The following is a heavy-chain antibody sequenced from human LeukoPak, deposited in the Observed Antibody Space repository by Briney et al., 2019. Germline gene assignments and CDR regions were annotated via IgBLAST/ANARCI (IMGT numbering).Heavy chain of an antibody. Sequence: KPSETLSLTCTVSGGSISSYYWSWIRQPPEKGLEWIGYIYYSGSNNYNPSLKSRVNISVDTSKNQSSPKLGSVAAADTAVYYCARESAFGGSYYFDYWGQGTLVTVSS. CDR3: ARESAFGGSYYFDY. CDR2: IYYSGSN. CDR1: GGSISSYY. J-gene: IGHJ4*02. D-gene: IGHD4-23*01. V-gene: IGHV4-59*01.